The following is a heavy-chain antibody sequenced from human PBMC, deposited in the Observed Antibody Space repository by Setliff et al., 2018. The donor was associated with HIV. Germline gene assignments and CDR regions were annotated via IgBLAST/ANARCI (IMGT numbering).Heavy chain of an antibody. Sequence: GGSLRLSCAASGFTFSSFEMNWVRQAPGKGLEWVSYISSSGSTVDYADSVQGRFTFSRVNAKNSLYLQMNSLRAEDTAVYYCARGYTYGSFDFWGRGTLVTVSS. CDR3: ARGYTYGSFDF. CDR1: GFTFSSFE. V-gene: IGHV3-48*03. D-gene: IGHD5-18*01. J-gene: IGHJ4*02. CDR2: ISSSGSTV.